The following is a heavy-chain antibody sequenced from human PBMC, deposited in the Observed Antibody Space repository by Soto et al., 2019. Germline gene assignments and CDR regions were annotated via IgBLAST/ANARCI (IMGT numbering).Heavy chain of an antibody. CDR3: ARVNAYTPHYYYGMDV. Sequence: GASVKVSCKASGYTFTGYYMHWVRQAPGQGLEWMGWINPNSGGTNYAQKFQGWVTMTRDTSISTAYMELSRLRSDDTAVYYCARVNAYTPHYYYGMDVWGQGTTVTVSS. CDR2: INPNSGGT. CDR1: GYTFTGYY. D-gene: IGHD3-16*01. J-gene: IGHJ6*02. V-gene: IGHV1-2*04.